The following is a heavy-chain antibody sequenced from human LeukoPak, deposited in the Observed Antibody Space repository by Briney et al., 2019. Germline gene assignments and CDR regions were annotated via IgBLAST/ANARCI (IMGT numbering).Heavy chain of an antibody. CDR2: INHSGST. Sequence: PSETLSLTCAVYGGSFSGYYWSWIRQPPGEGLEWIGEINHSGSTNYNPSLKSRVTISVDTSKNQFSLKLSSVTAADTAVYYCARRALYGSGRYYYYYYMDVWGKGTTVTVSS. D-gene: IGHD3-10*01. J-gene: IGHJ6*03. CDR3: ARRALYGSGRYYYYYYMDV. V-gene: IGHV4-34*01. CDR1: GGSFSGYY.